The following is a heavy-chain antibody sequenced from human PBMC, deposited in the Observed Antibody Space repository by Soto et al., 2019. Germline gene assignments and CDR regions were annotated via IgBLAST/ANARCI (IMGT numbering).Heavy chain of an antibody. CDR3: ARMNGDNGGVDP. D-gene: IGHD4-17*01. CDR1: GGSTKFYY. Sequence: QVLLQESGPGLVKPSGTLSLTCTLSGGSTKFYYWSWIRQSPGKGLEWIGYVYHSGTTNYNPSLKSRVTISIETSKNQFSLELNSIPAADAPVYYCARMNGDNGGVDPGGQGTLVTVSS. V-gene: IGHV4-59*01. CDR2: VYHSGTT. J-gene: IGHJ5*02.